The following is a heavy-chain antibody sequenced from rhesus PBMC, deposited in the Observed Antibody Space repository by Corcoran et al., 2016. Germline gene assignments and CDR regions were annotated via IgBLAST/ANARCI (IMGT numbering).Heavy chain of an antibody. V-gene: IGHV4-169*02. CDR3: ASERVNYYDSGPYYGLDS. D-gene: IGHD3-28*01. Sequence: QLQLQESGPGLVKPSETLSVTCAVSGGSISSSYWSWIRQAPGKGLEWIGYIYGSCSSTNSHPPLKSRVTLSVDTSKNQLSLKLSAVTAADTAVYYCASERVNYYDSGPYYGLDSWGQGVVVTVSS. J-gene: IGHJ6*01. CDR2: IYGSCSST. CDR1: GGSISSSY.